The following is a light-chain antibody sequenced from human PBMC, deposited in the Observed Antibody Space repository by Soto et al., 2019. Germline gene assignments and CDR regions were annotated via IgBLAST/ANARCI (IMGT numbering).Light chain of an antibody. V-gene: IGLV2-14*01. J-gene: IGLJ3*02. Sequence: QSALTQPASVSGSPGQSITISCTGTTTYVSWYQQHPGKAPKLVIYEVSNRPSGISNRFSGSKSGITASLTISGLQPEDEADYYCSSYTSSSTTRVFGGGTKLTVL. CDR3: SSYTSSSTTRV. CDR1: TTY. CDR2: EVS.